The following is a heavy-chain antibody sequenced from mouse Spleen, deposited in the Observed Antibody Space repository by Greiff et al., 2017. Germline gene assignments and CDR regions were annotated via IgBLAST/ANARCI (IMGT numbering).Heavy chain of an antibody. V-gene: IGHV3-6*01. CDR2: ISYDGSN. CDR1: GYSITSGYY. D-gene: IGHD2-4*01. CDR3: ARFYDYDDAMDY. J-gene: IGHJ4*01. Sequence: EVKVEESGPGLVKPSQSLSLTCSVTGYSITSGYYWNWIRQFPGNKLEWMGYISYDGSNNYNPSLKNRISITRDTSKNQFFLKLNSVTTEDTATYYCARFYDYDDAMDYWGQGTSVTVSS.